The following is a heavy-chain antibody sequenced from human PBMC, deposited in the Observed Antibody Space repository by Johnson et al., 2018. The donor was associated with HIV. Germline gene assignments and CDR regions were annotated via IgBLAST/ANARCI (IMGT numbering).Heavy chain of an antibody. CDR3: AKIGQWRERLDAFDV. CDR2: ISGSGGST. J-gene: IGHJ3*01. V-gene: IGHV3-23*04. CDR1: GFTFSSYA. Sequence: VQLVESGGGVVQPGRSLRLSCAASGFTFSSYAMSWVRQAPGKGLEWVSAISGSGGSTYYADSMKGRFTISRDNSKNTLYLQMSSLRPEDTAVYYCAKIGQWRERLDAFDVWGQGTMVTVSS. D-gene: IGHD6-19*01.